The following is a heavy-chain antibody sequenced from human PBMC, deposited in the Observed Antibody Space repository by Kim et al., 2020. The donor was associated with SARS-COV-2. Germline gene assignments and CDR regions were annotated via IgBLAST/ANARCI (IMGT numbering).Heavy chain of an antibody. CDR3: ARLRGVYDEDDY. V-gene: IGHV1-3*04. CDR2: VNTGNGDT. Sequence: ASVKVSCKTSGYRFTVYIIHWVRQAPGQSPEWMAYVNTGNGDTRFSEKFQDRLSVTRDTSTSTTFMELNSLTSEDTAVYYCARLRGVYDEDDYWGQGTLVTVSS. D-gene: IGHD3-3*01. CDR1: GYRFTVYI. J-gene: IGHJ4*02.